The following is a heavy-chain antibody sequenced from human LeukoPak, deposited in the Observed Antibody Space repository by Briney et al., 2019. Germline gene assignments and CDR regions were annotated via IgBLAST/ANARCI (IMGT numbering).Heavy chain of an antibody. CDR2: IWYDGSNK. J-gene: IGHJ4*02. CDR1: GFTFSSYG. D-gene: IGHD2-15*01. Sequence: GGSLRLSCAASGFTFSSYGMHWVRQAPGKGLEWVAVIWYDGSNKYYADSVKGRFTISRDTFRNTLYLQMDSLRAEDTALYYCARETSPGRATGFDYWGQGTLVTVSS. V-gene: IGHV3-33*01. CDR3: ARETSPGRATGFDY.